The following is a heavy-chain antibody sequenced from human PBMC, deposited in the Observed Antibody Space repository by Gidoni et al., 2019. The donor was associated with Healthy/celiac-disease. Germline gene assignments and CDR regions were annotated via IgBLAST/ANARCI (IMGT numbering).Heavy chain of an antibody. Sequence: QVQLVQSGAEVKKPGASVKVSCKASGYTFTGYYMHWVRQAPGQGLEWMGWINPNSGGKNYAQKFQGRVTMTRDTSSSTAYMGLSRRRSDETAVYYCARGVGATPHAYWGQGTLVTVSS. CDR1: GYTFTGYY. V-gene: IGHV1-2*02. CDR3: ARGVGATPHAY. D-gene: IGHD1-26*01. CDR2: INPNSGGK. J-gene: IGHJ4*02.